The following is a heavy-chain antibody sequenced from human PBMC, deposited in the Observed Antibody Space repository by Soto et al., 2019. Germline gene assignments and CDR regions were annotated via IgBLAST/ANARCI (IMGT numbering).Heavy chain of an antibody. D-gene: IGHD3-22*01. CDR1: GFTFSDYY. J-gene: IGHJ4*02. CDR3: ASLWLSYDDAVY. V-gene: IGHV3-11*01. CDR2: ISSSGSTI. Sequence: GGSLRLSCAASGFTFSDYYMSWIRQAPGKGLEWVSYISSSGSTIYYADSVKGRFTISRDNAKNSLYLQMNSLRAEDTAVYYCASLWLSYDDAVYWGQGTLVTVSS.